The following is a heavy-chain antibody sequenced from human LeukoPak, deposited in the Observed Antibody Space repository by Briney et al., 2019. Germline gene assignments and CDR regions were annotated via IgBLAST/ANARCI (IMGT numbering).Heavy chain of an antibody. CDR1: GFIFSNTW. Sequence: PGRSLRLSCAASGFIFSNTWMNWLRQAPGKGLEWVSVIYSGGSTYYADSMKGRFTISRDNPKNTLYLQMNNLRAEDTAVYYCASGDYAGYFDYWGQGTLVTVSS. J-gene: IGHJ4*02. CDR2: IYSGGST. V-gene: IGHV3-53*01. CDR3: ASGDYAGYFDY. D-gene: IGHD4-17*01.